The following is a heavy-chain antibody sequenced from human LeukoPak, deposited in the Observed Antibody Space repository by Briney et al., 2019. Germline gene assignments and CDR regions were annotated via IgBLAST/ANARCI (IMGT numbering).Heavy chain of an antibody. CDR2: MNPNRGNT. CDR1: GYTFTSYD. J-gene: IGHJ5*02. Sequence: ASVKVSCKASGYTFTSYDINWVRQATGQGLEWMGWMNPNRGNTGYAQKFQGRVTMTRNTSISTAYMELSSLRSEDTAVYYCARGRGFQKWLGPWGQGTLVTVSS. D-gene: IGHD3-22*01. CDR3: ARGRGFQKWLGP. V-gene: IGHV1-8*01.